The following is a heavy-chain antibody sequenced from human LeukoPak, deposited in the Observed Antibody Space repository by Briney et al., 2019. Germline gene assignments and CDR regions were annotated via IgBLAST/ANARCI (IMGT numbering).Heavy chain of an antibody. CDR3: ARVGRLQYGDYVAFDY. D-gene: IGHD4-17*01. CDR2: ISVSGTTM. CDR1: GFTFTDYY. J-gene: IGHJ4*02. Sequence: PGGSLRLSCATSGFTFTDYYMSWIRQAPGKGLEWVSYISVSGTTMYYADSVKGRFTLSRDNAKNSLYLQMNSLGAEDTAVYYCARVGRLQYGDYVAFDYWGQGALVTVSS. V-gene: IGHV3-11*01.